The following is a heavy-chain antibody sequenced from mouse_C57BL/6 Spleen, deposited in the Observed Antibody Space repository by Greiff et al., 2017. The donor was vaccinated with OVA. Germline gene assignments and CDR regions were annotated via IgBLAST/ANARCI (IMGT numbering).Heavy chain of an antibody. D-gene: IGHD1-1*01. CDR2: IYPGDGDT. CDR1: GYAFSSYW. CDR3: ARSLTTYAMDY. J-gene: IGHJ4*01. V-gene: IGHV1-80*01. Sequence: QVHVKQSGAELVKPGASVKISCKASGYAFSSYWMNWVKQRPGKGLEWIGQIYPGDGDTNYNGKFKGKATLTADKSSSTAYMQLSSLTSEDSAVYFCARSLTTYAMDYWGQGTSVTVSS.